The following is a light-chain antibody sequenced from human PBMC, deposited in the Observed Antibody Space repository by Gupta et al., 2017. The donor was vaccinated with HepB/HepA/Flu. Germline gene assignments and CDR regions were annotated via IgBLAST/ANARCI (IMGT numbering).Light chain of an antibody. Sequence: EIVLTQSPATLSWSPGERATLSCRASQSVSIYLAWDQQKPGQAPRLLISEASNRATGVPARFSGSGSGTDFTRPPRSMESEDCEGYDGHQRSTFGQGTKLDIK. CDR3: HQRST. J-gene: IGKJ2*01. V-gene: IGKV3-11*01. CDR1: QSVSIY. CDR2: EAS.